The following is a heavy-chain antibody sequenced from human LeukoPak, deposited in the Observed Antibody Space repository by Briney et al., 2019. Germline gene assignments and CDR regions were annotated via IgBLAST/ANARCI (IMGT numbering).Heavy chain of an antibody. J-gene: IGHJ4*02. CDR1: GFTFSSYE. V-gene: IGHV3-48*03. D-gene: IGHD6-19*01. Sequence: GGSPRLSCAASGFTFSSYEMNWVRQAPGKGLEWVSYISSSSSTIYYADSVKGRFTISRDNAKNSLYLQMNSLRAEDTAVYYCARRSGIAVAGAFDYWGQGTLVTVSS. CDR3: ARRSGIAVAGAFDY. CDR2: ISSSSSTI.